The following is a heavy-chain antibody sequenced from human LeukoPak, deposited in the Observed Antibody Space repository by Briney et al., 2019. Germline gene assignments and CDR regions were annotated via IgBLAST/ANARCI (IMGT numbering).Heavy chain of an antibody. V-gene: IGHV3-11*01. D-gene: IGHD2-2*01. CDR3: ARDRGRLLVPAAFDY. CDR1: GSTFSDYY. Sequence: GGSLRLSCAASGSTFSDYYMSWIRQAPGKGLEWVSYISSSGYTIYYADSVKGRFTISRDNAKNPLYLQMNSLRAEDTAVYYCARDRGRLLVPAAFDYWGQGTLVTVSS. CDR2: ISSSGYTI. J-gene: IGHJ4*02.